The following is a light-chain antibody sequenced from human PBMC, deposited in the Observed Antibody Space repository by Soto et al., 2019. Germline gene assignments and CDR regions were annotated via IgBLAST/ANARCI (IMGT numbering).Light chain of an antibody. Sequence: DIQMTHSPSTLSATAGHRVTITCPASQSISSLLAWYQQTPGKAPKLLIYAASSLQSGVPSRFSGSESGTDFTLTISSLQPEDFATYHCQQSYSSPGTFGEGTKVDIK. CDR3: QQSYSSPGT. CDR2: AAS. V-gene: IGKV1-39*01. CDR1: QSISSL. J-gene: IGKJ1*01.